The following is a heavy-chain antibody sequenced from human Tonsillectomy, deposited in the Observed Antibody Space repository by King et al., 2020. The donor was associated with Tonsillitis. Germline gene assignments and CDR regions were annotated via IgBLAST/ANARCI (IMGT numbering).Heavy chain of an antibody. CDR1: GFTFNTFA. J-gene: IGHJ4*02. Sequence: VQLVQSGGGLVQPGGSLTVSCAASGFTFNTFAMSWVRQAPGKGLEWVSTISGSGGTTHYADSVKGRFTISRDNSKNTLHLQMKSLRAEDTALYYCAKVRSPPMNYILTGYIIDFDYWGQGTLAIVSS. CDR2: ISGSGGTT. D-gene: IGHD3-9*01. V-gene: IGHV3-23*04. CDR3: AKVRSPPMNYILTGYIIDFDY.